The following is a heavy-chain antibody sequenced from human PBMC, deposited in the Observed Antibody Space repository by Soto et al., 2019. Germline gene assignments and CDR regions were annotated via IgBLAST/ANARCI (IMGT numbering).Heavy chain of an antibody. J-gene: IGHJ4*02. D-gene: IGHD5-18*01. CDR3: ASHRGNTYGPYDY. V-gene: IGHV4-4*02. CDR2: ISHSGNT. CDR1: GGSISGDNW. Sequence: SETLSLTCAVSGGSISGDNWWSWVRQSPRKGLEWIGEISHSGNTNHNPSLKSRVTISIDKSKNQFSLKLTSVTAADTAVYYCASHRGNTYGPYDYWGQGTLVTVSS.